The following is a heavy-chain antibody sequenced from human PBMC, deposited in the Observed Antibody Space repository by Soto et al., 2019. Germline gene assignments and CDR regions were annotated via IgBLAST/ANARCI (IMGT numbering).Heavy chain of an antibody. CDR2: IYYSGST. J-gene: IGHJ4*02. CDR1: GGSLSSGGYY. CDR3: ARDTQRGYSGYFDS. Sequence: QVQLQESGPGLVKPSQTRSLSCTVSGGSLSSGGYYLSWIRQHPGKGLEWIGFIYYSGSTYYNPSLKSRVTISVDTSQNQFSLKLSSVTAADTAVYYCARDTQRGYSGYFDSWGQGTLVTVSS. D-gene: IGHD5-12*01. V-gene: IGHV4-31*03.